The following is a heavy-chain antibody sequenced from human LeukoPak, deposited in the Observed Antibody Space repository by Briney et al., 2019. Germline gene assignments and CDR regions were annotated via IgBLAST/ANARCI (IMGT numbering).Heavy chain of an antibody. CDR1: GYIFTSDW. V-gene: IGHV5-51*01. J-gene: IGHJ4*02. CDR3: ASSRSSGWYSVDRYYFDY. CDR2: IHPGDSDT. Sequence: GESLKISCKVSGYIFTSDWIGWVRQVPGKGLEWMGIIHPGDSDTRYSPSFQGQVTFSADKSISTAYLQWSSLKASDTAMYYRASSRSSGWYSVDRYYFDYWGQGTLVTVSS. D-gene: IGHD6-19*01.